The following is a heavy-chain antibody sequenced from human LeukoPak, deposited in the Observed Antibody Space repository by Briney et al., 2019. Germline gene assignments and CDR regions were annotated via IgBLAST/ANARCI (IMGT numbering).Heavy chain of an antibody. CDR1: GFTFSIYA. Sequence: GGSLRLSCAASGFTFSIYAMSWVRQAPGKGLEWVSDISGSGGSTYLADSVKGRFTISRDNSKNTLYLQMNSLRAEDTAVYYCAKGLGGYCSSTSCYPFDYWGQGTLVTVSS. D-gene: IGHD2-2*01. CDR2: ISGSGGST. V-gene: IGHV3-23*01. J-gene: IGHJ4*02. CDR3: AKGLGGYCSSTSCYPFDY.